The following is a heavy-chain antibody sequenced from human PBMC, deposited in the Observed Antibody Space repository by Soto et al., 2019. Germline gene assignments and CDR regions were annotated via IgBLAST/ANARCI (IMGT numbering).Heavy chain of an antibody. CDR1: GYTFTHYY. D-gene: IGHD6-13*01. CDR3: ARDLAAGDH. V-gene: IGHV1-46*01. J-gene: IGHJ4*02. CDR2: INPASGST. Sequence: QVQLVQSGAEVRKPGASVKVSCRTSGYTFTHYYVHWVRQAPGQGLEWLGIINPASGSTNYAHELQGRVTLTMDTSTTTVYMELSGLRAEDTAIFYCARDLAAGDHWGQGPLVTVSS.